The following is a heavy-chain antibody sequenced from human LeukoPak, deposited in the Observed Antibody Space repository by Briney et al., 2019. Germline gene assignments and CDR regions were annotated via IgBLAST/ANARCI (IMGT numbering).Heavy chain of an antibody. D-gene: IGHD2-2*02. Sequence: ASVKASCKASGYTFTSYDINWVRQATGQGLEWMGWMNPNSGNTGYAQKFQGRVTMTRNTSISTAYMELSSLRSEDTAVYYCARGRDYCSSTSCYTADWFDPWGQGTLVTVSS. CDR3: ARGRDYCSSTSCYTADWFDP. V-gene: IGHV1-8*01. CDR2: MNPNSGNT. J-gene: IGHJ5*02. CDR1: GYTFTSYD.